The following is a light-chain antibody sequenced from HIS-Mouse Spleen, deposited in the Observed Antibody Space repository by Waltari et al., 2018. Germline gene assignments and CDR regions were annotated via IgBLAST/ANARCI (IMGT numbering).Light chain of an antibody. J-gene: IGLJ2*01. CDR3: QVWDSSSDHVV. CDR1: NIGSKS. V-gene: IGLV3-21*02. Sequence: SYVLTQPPSVSVSPGQTASITCGGNNIGSKSGDWYQQKPGQAPVLVVYDDSDRPSGIPERFSGSNSGNTATLTISRVEAGDEADYYCQVWDSSSDHVVFGGGTKLTVL. CDR2: DDS.